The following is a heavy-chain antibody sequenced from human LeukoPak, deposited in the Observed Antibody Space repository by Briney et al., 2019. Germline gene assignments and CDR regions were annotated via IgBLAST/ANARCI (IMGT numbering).Heavy chain of an antibody. V-gene: IGHV3-74*01. Sequence: GGSLRLSCAASGFTFSSYWMHWVRQAPGKGLVWVSHINNDGGSITYADSVKGRFTISRDNAKNTVFLQMNSLRAEDTAVYYCASVGTNWYFDLWGRGALVTVSS. J-gene: IGHJ2*01. CDR2: INNDGGSI. CDR3: ASVGTNWYFDL. D-gene: IGHD3-10*01. CDR1: GFTFSSYW.